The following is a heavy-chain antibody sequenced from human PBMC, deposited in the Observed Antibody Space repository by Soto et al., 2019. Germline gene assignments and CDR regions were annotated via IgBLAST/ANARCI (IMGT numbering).Heavy chain of an antibody. CDR3: ARHEIDIVATIKRPLDY. Sequence: QLQLQESGPGLVKPSETLSLTCTVSGGSISSSSYYWGWIRQPPGKGLEWIGSIYYSGSTYYNPSLKSRVTISVDTSKNQFSLKLSSVTAADTAVYYCARHEIDIVATIKRPLDYWGQGTLVTVSS. CDR1: GGSISSSSYY. D-gene: IGHD5-12*01. J-gene: IGHJ4*02. V-gene: IGHV4-39*01. CDR2: IYYSGST.